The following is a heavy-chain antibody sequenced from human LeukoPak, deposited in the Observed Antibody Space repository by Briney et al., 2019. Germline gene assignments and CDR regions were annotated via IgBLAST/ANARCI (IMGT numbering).Heavy chain of an antibody. V-gene: IGHV4-4*02. J-gene: IGHJ4*02. CDR1: GGSISSSNW. CDR2: IYHSGST. D-gene: IGHD3-10*01. Sequence: SETLSLTCAVSGGSISSSNWWSWVRQPPGKGLEWVGEIYHSGSTNYNPSLKSRVTMSVDTSKNQFSLKLSSVTAADTAVYYCARVGGFRYYYFDYWGQGTLVTVSS. CDR3: ARVGGFRYYYFDY.